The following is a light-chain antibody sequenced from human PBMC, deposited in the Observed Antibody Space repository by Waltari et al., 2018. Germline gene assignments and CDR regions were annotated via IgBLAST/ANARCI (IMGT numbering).Light chain of an antibody. CDR1: QDISNY. Sequence: DIQMTNSPSSLSASVGDRVTITCQASQDISNYLNWYQQKPGKAPKLLIYEASNLETGVPSRFSGSGSGTDFTFTISSLQPEEIATYYCQQYDNLPRVTFGGGTKVEIK. CDR3: QQYDNLPRVT. V-gene: IGKV1-33*01. CDR2: EAS. J-gene: IGKJ4*01.